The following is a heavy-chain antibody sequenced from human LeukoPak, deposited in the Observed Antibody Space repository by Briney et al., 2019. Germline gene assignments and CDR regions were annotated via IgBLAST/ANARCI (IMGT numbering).Heavy chain of an antibody. V-gene: IGHV3-30*18. J-gene: IGHJ3*02. CDR3: AKDEEVAATVDAFDI. CDR2: ISYDGSNK. D-gene: IGHD2-15*01. CDR1: GCTFSSYG. Sequence: PGGSLRLSCAASGCTFSSYGMYWVRQTPGNGLERVAVISYDGSNKYYADSVKGRFTISRDNSKNTLYLQMNSLRAEDTAVYYCAKDEEVAATVDAFDIWGQGTMVTVSS.